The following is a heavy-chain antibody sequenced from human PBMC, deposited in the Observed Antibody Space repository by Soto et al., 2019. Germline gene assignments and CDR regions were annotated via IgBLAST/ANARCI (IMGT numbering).Heavy chain of an antibody. J-gene: IGHJ6*03. D-gene: IGHD3-16*01. Sequence: PSETLSLTCTVSGGSISSNSYYWGWIRQPPGKGLEWIGSIYYSGSTYYNPSLKSRVTISVDTSKNQFSLKLSSVTAEDTAVYNRARASKAVLFSYYIDAWGKGSTVTVS. CDR2: IYYSGST. CDR3: ARASKAVLFSYYIDA. CDR1: GGSISSNSYY. V-gene: IGHV4-39*01.